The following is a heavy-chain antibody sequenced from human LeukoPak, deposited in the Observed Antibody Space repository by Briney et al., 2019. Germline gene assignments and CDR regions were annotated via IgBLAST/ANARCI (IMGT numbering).Heavy chain of an antibody. D-gene: IGHD2-2*02. Sequence: SETLSLTCTVSGGSISSGSYYWSWIRQPAGKGLEWIGRIYTSGSTNYNPSLESRVTISVDTSKNQFSLKLSSVTAADTAVYYCASPLYCSSTSCYNGYAFDIWGQGTMVTVSS. CDR1: GGSISSGSYY. J-gene: IGHJ3*02. CDR3: ASPLYCSSTSCYNGYAFDI. V-gene: IGHV4-61*02. CDR2: IYTSGST.